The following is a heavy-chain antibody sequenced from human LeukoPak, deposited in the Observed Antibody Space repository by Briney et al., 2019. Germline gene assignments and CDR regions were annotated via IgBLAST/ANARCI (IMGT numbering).Heavy chain of an antibody. J-gene: IGHJ4*02. V-gene: IGHV3-64*02. Sequence: GGSLRLSCAASGFTFSNYAMHWVRQAPGKGLEYVSAISYNGGSTYHADSVKGRFTISRDNSKNTLYLQMGSLRAEDMAVYYCARDRGGYIDYWGQGTLVTVSS. CDR1: GFTFSNYA. D-gene: IGHD2-15*01. CDR2: ISYNGGST. CDR3: ARDRGGYIDY.